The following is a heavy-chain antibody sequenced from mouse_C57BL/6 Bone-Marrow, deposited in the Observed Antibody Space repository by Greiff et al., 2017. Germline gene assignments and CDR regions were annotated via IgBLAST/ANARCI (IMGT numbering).Heavy chain of an antibody. J-gene: IGHJ3*01. D-gene: IGHD1-1*01. Sequence: VQLQQSGPVLVKPGASVKMSCKASGYTFTDYYMNWVKQSHGKSLEWIGVINPYNGGTSYNQKFKGKATLTVDKSSSTAYMELNSLTSEDSAVYYCARGGSSYPYWGQGTLVTVS. CDR2: INPYNGGT. CDR1: GYTFTDYY. CDR3: ARGGSSYPY. V-gene: IGHV1-19*01.